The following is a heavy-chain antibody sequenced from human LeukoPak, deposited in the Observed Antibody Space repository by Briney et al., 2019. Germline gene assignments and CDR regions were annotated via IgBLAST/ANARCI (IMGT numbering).Heavy chain of an antibody. V-gene: IGHV4-30-4*01. CDR3: ARAFVVVPAAMYFAP. CDR2: IYYSGST. CDR1: GGSISSGDYY. D-gene: IGHD2-2*01. J-gene: IGHJ5*02. Sequence: SQTLSLTCTVSGGSISSGDYYWSWIRQPPGKGLEWIGYIYYSGSTYYNPSLKSRVTISVDTSKNQFSLKLSSVTAADTAVYYCARAFVVVPAAMYFAPWGQGTLVTVSS.